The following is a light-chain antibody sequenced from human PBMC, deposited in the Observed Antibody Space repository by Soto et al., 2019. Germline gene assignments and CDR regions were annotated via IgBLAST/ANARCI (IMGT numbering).Light chain of an antibody. CDR1: QSVLYSSNNKNH. Sequence: DIVMTQSPDSLAVSLGERATINCKSSQSVLYSSNNKNHLAWYQQKPGQPPKLVIDWASTREPGVPDRFSGSGSGTDFPLTINRLQAEYVAVYYCQQFYSSPLTFGGGTKVEIK. J-gene: IGKJ4*01. CDR3: QQFYSSPLT. V-gene: IGKV4-1*01. CDR2: WAS.